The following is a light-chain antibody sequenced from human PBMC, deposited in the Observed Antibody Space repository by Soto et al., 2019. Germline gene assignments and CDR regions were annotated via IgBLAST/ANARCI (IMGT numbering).Light chain of an antibody. Sequence: DIQMTQSPSTVSAYVGDSVTITCRASQSITTWLAWYQQRPGKAPKLLIYDVSSLQSGVPSRFSGSGSGTEFILTISSLQPDDFATYYCQHYGGMWTFGQGTKVDIK. CDR2: DVS. V-gene: IGKV1-5*01. J-gene: IGKJ1*01. CDR1: QSITTW. CDR3: QHYGGMWT.